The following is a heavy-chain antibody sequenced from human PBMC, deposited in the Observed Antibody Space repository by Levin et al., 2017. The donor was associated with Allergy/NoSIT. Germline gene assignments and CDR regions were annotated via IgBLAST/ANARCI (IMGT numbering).Heavy chain of an antibody. D-gene: IGHD2-2*01. CDR3: ARSAHVTVIPAAIFAFDP. J-gene: IGHJ5*02. CDR2: IHYTGYT. CDR1: GGSISSYY. V-gene: IGHV4-59*08. Sequence: SETLSLTCTVSGGSISSYYWSWIRQSPGKRPEWIGYIHYTGYTNYSPSLKSRVTISLDTSTNQFSLKLTSVTAAHTAVYSCARSAHVTVIPAAIFAFDPWGQGILVTVSS.